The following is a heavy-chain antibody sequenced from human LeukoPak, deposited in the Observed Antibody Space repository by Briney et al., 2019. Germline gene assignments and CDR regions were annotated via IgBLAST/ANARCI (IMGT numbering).Heavy chain of an antibody. D-gene: IGHD4-17*01. Sequence: GGSLRLSCEASGFTFSSFAMTWVRQAPGKGLEWVSSITGSHGRTYNTDSVKGRFTISRDNSQNTLYLQMNSLRAEDTAVYYCTKDPNGDYVGAFDPRGQGTLVTVSS. CDR2: ITGSHGRT. J-gene: IGHJ5*02. CDR1: GFTFSSFA. CDR3: TKDPNGDYVGAFDP. V-gene: IGHV3-23*01.